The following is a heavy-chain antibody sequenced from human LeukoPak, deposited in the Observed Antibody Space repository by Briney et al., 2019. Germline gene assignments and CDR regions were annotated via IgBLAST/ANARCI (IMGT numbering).Heavy chain of an antibody. Sequence: SETLSLTCTVSGGSISSYYWTWIRQPAGKGLEWIGRIYTTGSTNYNPSLNSRVTTSVDTSKNQFSLKLSSVTAADTAVYYCARQIAVAGKAGLDYWGQGTLVTVSS. CDR1: GGSISSYY. V-gene: IGHV4-4*07. J-gene: IGHJ4*02. CDR3: ARQIAVAGKAGLDY. D-gene: IGHD6-19*01. CDR2: IYTTGST.